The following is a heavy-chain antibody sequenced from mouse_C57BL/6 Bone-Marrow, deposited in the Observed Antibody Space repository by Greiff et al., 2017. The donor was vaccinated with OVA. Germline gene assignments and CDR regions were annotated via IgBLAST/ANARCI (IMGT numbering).Heavy chain of an antibody. CDR2: IWTGGGT. V-gene: IGHV2-9-1*01. CDR3: ARKSYGNSPYAMDY. CDR1: GFSLTSYA. Sequence: VQRVESGPGLVAPSQSLSITCTVSGFSLTSYAISWVRQPPGKGLEWLGVIWTGGGTNYNSALKSRLSISKDNSKSQVFLKMNSLQTDDTARYYCARKSYGNSPYAMDYWGQGTSVTVSS. J-gene: IGHJ4*01. D-gene: IGHD2-1*01.